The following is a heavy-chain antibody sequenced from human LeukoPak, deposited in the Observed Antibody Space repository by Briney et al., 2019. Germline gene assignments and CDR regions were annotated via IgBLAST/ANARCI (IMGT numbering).Heavy chain of an antibody. Sequence: SETLSLTCAVSGGSISSGGYSWNWIRQPPGKGLEWIGYMHHSGSTYYNPSLKSRVTISVDRSKNQFSLKMSSVTAADTAVYYCARAPLYWGSEYYLDYWGQGTLVTVSS. J-gene: IGHJ4*02. CDR2: MHHSGST. CDR1: GGSISSGGYS. CDR3: ARAPLYWGSEYYLDY. D-gene: IGHD7-27*01. V-gene: IGHV4-30-2*01.